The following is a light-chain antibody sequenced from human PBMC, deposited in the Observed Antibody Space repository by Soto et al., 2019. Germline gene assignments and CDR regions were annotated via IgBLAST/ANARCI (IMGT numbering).Light chain of an antibody. CDR1: QSLLHSSGHNC. Sequence: DIVMTQSPLSLPVTPGEPASISCRSSQSLLHSSGHNCLDWYLQKPGQSPQLLIYFGSNRASGVPDRFSGSGSGTDFTLKISRVEAEDGVLYYCMQTLQTPLTFGGGTKVEIK. V-gene: IGKV2-28*01. CDR3: MQTLQTPLT. CDR2: FGS. J-gene: IGKJ4*01.